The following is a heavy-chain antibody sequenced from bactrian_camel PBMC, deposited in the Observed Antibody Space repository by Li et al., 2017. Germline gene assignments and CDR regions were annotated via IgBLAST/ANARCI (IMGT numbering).Heavy chain of an antibody. J-gene: IGHJ4*01. D-gene: IGHD1*01. CDR3: GRGFSKGLGPNCQYNF. Sequence: HVQLVESGGGSVQAGGSLRLSCVASGYIFGSCGMGWYRQAPGKERELVSTISSDGTTSYADSVKGRFTISQDDAKNTLYLQMNSLKTEDTAMYYCGRGFSKGLGPNCQYNFSGRGTQVTVS. V-gene: IGHV3S55*01. CDR1: GYIFGSCG. CDR2: ISSDGTT.